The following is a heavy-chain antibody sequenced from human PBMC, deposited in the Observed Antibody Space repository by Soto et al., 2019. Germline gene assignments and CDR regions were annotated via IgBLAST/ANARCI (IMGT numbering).Heavy chain of an antibody. Sequence: LRLSCAASGFTFSNAWMSWVRQAPGKGLEWVGRIKSKTDGGTTDYAAPVKGRFTISRDDSKNTLYLQMNSLKTEDTAVYYCTTRYCTNGVCSMDVWGKGTTVTVSS. J-gene: IGHJ6*03. V-gene: IGHV3-15*01. CDR3: TTRYCTNGVCSMDV. CDR2: IKSKTDGGTT. D-gene: IGHD2-8*01. CDR1: GFTFSNAW.